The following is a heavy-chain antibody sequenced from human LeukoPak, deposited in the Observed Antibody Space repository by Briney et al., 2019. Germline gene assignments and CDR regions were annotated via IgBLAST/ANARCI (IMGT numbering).Heavy chain of an antibody. D-gene: IGHD6-13*01. CDR1: GYTFTSYY. V-gene: IGHV1-46*01. CDR3: ARGGQDGYSSSWSWGY. Sequence: ASVKVSCKASGYTFTSYYMHWVRQAPGQGLEWMGLINPTGGSTGYAQKFQGRVTMTRDMSTSTDYMELSSLRSDDTAVYYCARGGQDGYSSSWSWGYWGQGTLVTVSS. J-gene: IGHJ4*02. CDR2: INPTGGST.